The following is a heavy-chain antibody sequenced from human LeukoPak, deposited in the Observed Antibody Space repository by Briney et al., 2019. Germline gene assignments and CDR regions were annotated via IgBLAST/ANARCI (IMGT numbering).Heavy chain of an antibody. Sequence: SVKVSCKASGFTFTTSAIQWVRQARGQRLEWIGWIVVGSGSTNYAQKFHERVTITRDMSTSTVYMELSSLRSEDTAVYYCAATLLAGYYYGSGTYYGMDVWGQGTTVTVSS. D-gene: IGHD3-10*01. J-gene: IGHJ6*02. CDR3: AATLLAGYYYGSGTYYGMDV. CDR1: GFTFTTSA. V-gene: IGHV1-58*02. CDR2: IVVGSGST.